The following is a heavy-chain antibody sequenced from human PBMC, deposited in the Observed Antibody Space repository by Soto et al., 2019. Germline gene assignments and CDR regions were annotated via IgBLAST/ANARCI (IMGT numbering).Heavy chain of an antibody. V-gene: IGHV4-59*01. D-gene: IGHD3-22*01. CDR1: GGSISSYY. Sequence: PSDTLSLTCTVSGGSISSYYWSWIRQPPGKGLEWIGYIYYSGSTNYNPSLKSRVTISVDTSKNQFSLKLSSVTAADTAVYYCARSYPHYYDSSGYFLGAFDIWGQGNMVTVS. CDR2: IYYSGST. J-gene: IGHJ3*02. CDR3: ARSYPHYYDSSGYFLGAFDI.